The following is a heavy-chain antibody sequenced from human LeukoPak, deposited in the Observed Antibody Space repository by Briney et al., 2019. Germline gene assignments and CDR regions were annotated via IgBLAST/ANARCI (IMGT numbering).Heavy chain of an antibody. J-gene: IGHJ5*02. CDR1: GFTFSSYA. Sequence: QAGGSLRLSCAASGFTFSSYAMHWVRQAPGKGLEWVAVISYDGSNKYYADSVKGRFTISRDNSKNTLYLQMNSLRAEDTAVYYCARDPPTGTWGQGTLVTVSS. CDR3: ARDPPTGT. V-gene: IGHV3-30-3*01. D-gene: IGHD1-1*01. CDR2: ISYDGSNK.